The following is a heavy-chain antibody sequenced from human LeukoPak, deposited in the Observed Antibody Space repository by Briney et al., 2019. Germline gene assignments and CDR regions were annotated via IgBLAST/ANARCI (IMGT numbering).Heavy chain of an antibody. CDR1: GFTFSSYT. CDR3: AKTGGRGDPFDY. J-gene: IGHJ4*02. D-gene: IGHD2-21*02. V-gene: IGHV3-21*01. CDR2: ISSTSSYI. Sequence: KTGGSLILSCAASGFTFSSYTINWVRQAPGKGLQWVSSISSTSSYINYADSVKGRFTISRDNAENSLYLEMNSLRVEDTAVYYCAKTGGRGDPFDYWGQGTLVTVSS.